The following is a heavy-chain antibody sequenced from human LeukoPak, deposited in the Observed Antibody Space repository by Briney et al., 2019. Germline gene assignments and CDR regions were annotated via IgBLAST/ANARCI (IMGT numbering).Heavy chain of an antibody. J-gene: IGHJ2*01. Sequence: PGGSLRLSCAASGFTVSSNYMSWVRQAPGKGLEWVSVIYSGGSTYYADSVKGRFTISRDNSKNTLYLQMNSLRAEDTAVYYCARVVVPRSSPGYWYFDLWGRGTLVTVSS. D-gene: IGHD6-13*01. CDR3: ARVVVPRSSPGYWYFDL. CDR1: GFTVSSNY. CDR2: IYSGGST. V-gene: IGHV3-66*01.